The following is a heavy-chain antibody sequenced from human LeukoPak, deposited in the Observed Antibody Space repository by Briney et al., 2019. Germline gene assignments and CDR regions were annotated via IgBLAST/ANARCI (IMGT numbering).Heavy chain of an antibody. V-gene: IGHV4-39*07. D-gene: IGHD3-10*01. J-gene: IGHJ6*02. CDR3: ARIKAYYYGSGSYYIYGMDV. Sequence: SETLSLTCTVSGGSISSGGYYWSWIRQPPGKGLEWIGEINHSGSTNYNPSLKSRVTISVDTSKNQFSLKLSSVTAADTAVYYCARIKAYYYGSGSYYIYGMDVWGQGTTVTVSS. CDR2: INHSGST. CDR1: GGSISSGGYY.